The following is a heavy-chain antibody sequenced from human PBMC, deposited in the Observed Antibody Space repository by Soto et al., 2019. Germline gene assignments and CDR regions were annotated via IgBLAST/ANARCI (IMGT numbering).Heavy chain of an antibody. CDR1: GFTFSSYS. V-gene: IGHV3-21*01. D-gene: IGHD4-17*01. CDR3: ARESRGRTVDYGDYFNWFDP. Sequence: GGSLRLSCAASGFTFSSYSMNWVRQAPGKGLEWVSSISSSSSYIYYADSVKGRFTISRDNAKNSLYLQMNSLRAEDTAVYYCARESRGRTVDYGDYFNWFDPWGQGTLVTVSS. CDR2: ISSSSSYI. J-gene: IGHJ5*02.